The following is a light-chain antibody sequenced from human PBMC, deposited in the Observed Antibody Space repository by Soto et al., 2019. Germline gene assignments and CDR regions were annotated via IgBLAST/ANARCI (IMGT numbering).Light chain of an antibody. CDR3: QQGST. CDR2: SAS. V-gene: IGKV3-20*01. J-gene: IGKJ4*01. Sequence: ELVLTQAPGTLSLSPGERATLACRVGHSVSSSYLAWYQEKPGHAPRLLIYSASSRATGIPDRLSGSWSGADYTLTMSRLEPEDSAMYYWQQGSTFGGGTNVDIK. CDR1: HSVSSSY.